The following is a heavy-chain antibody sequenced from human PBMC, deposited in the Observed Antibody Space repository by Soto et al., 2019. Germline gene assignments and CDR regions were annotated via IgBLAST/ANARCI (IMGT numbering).Heavy chain of an antibody. CDR1: GYTFINYY. J-gene: IGHJ4*02. CDR3: ARDLAAGDY. Sequence: QVQLVQSGAEVKKPGASVKRSCKASGYTFINYYIHWVRQATGQGLEWMGIFNPTSGSTNYAQKFQGRVTLTMGTSTRTVYMELSSLRFDDTAVYYCARDLAAGDYWGQGTLVTVSS. CDR2: FNPTSGST. D-gene: IGHD6-13*01. V-gene: IGHV1-46*01.